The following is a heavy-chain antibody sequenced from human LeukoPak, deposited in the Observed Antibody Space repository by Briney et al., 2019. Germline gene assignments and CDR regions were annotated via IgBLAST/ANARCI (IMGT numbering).Heavy chain of an antibody. CDR1: GFTFSSYA. V-gene: IGHV3-30-3*01. Sequence: GGSLRLSCAASGFTFSSYAMHWVRQAPGKGLEWVAVISYDGSNKYYADSVKGRFTISRDNSKNTLYLQMNSLRAEDTAVYYCARDVYITMVRGVMPFDYYYGMDVGGKGTTATVS. D-gene: IGHD3-10*01. CDR3: ARDVYITMVRGVMPFDYYYGMDV. J-gene: IGHJ6*04. CDR2: ISYDGSNK.